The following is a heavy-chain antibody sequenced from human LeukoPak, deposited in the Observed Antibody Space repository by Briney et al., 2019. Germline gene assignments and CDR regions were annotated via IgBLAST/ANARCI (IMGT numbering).Heavy chain of an antibody. D-gene: IGHD3-22*01. CDR1: GGSISSYY. J-gene: IGHJ4*02. Sequence: SETLSLTCTVSGGSISSYYWRWIRQPPGKGLEWIGYIYYSGSTNYNPSLKSRVTISVDTSKNQFSLKLSPVTAADTAVYYCARTSRDSSGYYYYFDYWGQGTLVTVSS. CDR2: IYYSGST. V-gene: IGHV4-59*01. CDR3: ARTSRDSSGYYYYFDY.